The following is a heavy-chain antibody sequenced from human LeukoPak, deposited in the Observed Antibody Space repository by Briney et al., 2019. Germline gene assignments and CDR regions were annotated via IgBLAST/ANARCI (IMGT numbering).Heavy chain of an antibody. CDR1: GGPFSGYF. Sequence: SETLPLTCAVSGGPFSGYFWSWIRQPPGKALDCIPEIHNSGTTNYNPSLNSRVTISEDTSKNQIYLNLRSVTAADTAVYYCARRYYYNLGSFPFDFWGQGTLVTVSS. CDR2: IHNSGTT. D-gene: IGHD3-10*01. CDR3: ARRYYYNLGSFPFDF. J-gene: IGHJ4*02. V-gene: IGHV4-34*01.